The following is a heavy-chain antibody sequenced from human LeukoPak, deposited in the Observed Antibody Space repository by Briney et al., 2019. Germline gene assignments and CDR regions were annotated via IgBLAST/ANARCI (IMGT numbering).Heavy chain of an antibody. D-gene: IGHD6-13*01. CDR3: ARVGYQDAFDI. Sequence: SETLSLTCAVSGGSISSGGYSWSWIRQPPGKGLEWIGYIYHSGSTYYNPSLKSRVTISVDRSKNQFSLKLSSVTAADTAVYYCARVGYQDAFDIWGQGTMVTVSS. V-gene: IGHV4-30-2*01. CDR1: GGSISSGGYS. CDR2: IYHSGST. J-gene: IGHJ3*02.